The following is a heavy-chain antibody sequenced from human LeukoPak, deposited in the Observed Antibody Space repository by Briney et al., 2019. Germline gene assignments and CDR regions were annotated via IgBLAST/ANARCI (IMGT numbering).Heavy chain of an antibody. CDR2: IYYSGST. CDR3: ARAGAYCNGGSCYSGILDS. J-gene: IGHJ4*02. CDR1: GGSISSYY. D-gene: IGHD2-15*01. Sequence: SETLSLTCTVSGGSISSYYWSWIRQPPGKGLEWIGYIYYSGSTNYNPSLKSRVTISVDTFKNQFSLKLRSVTAADTAVYYCARAGAYCNGGSCYSGILDSWGQGTLVTVSS. V-gene: IGHV4-59*01.